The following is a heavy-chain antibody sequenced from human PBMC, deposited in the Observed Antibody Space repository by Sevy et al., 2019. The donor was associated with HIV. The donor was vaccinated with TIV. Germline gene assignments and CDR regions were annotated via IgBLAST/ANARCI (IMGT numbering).Heavy chain of an antibody. D-gene: IGHD1-26*01. CDR2: ISSSSSYI. J-gene: IGHJ5*02. CDR3: ARGAGSSNWFDP. CDR1: GFTFSSYS. Sequence: GGSLRLSCAASGFTFSSYSMNWVRQAPGNGLEWVSSISSSSSYIYYADSVKGRFTISRDNAKNSLYLQMNSLRAEDTAVYYCARGAGSSNWFDPLGQGTLVTVSS. V-gene: IGHV3-21*01.